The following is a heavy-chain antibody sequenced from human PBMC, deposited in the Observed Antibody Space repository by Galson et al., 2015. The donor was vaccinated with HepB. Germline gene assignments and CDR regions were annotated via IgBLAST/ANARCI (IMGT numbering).Heavy chain of an antibody. CDR1: GYSFTRYW. J-gene: IGHJ4*02. Sequence: QSGAEVKKPWESLRISCKGSGYSFTRYWISWVRQMPGKGLEWMGRIDPSDSYTNYSPSSQGHVTISADKSISAAYLQWSSLKASDTAMYYCARLGAVVPAAEDYWGRGALVTVSS. CDR3: ARLGAVVPAAEDY. CDR2: IDPSDSYT. V-gene: IGHV5-10-1*01. D-gene: IGHD2-2*01.